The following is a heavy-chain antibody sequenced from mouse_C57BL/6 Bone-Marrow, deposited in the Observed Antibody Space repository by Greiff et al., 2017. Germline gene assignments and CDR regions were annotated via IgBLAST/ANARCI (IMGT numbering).Heavy chain of an antibody. CDR1: GYTFTSYW. CDR3: ARDYDGSSPCYAMDY. CDR2: IDPSDSYT. J-gene: IGHJ4*01. V-gene: IGHV1-69*01. Sequence: QVQLQQSGAELVMPGASVKLSCKASGYTFTSYWMHWVKQRPGQGLEWIGEIDPSDSYTNYNQKFKGKSTLTVDKSSSTAYMQLSSLTSEDSAVYYCARDYDGSSPCYAMDYGGQGTSVTVSS. D-gene: IGHD1-1*01.